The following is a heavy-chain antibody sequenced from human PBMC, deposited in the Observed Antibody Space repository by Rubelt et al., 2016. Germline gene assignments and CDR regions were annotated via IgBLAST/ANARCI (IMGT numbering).Heavy chain of an antibody. CDR3: ARGRRGSSSWLGRDYYGMDV. Sequence: QVQLQQWGAGLLKPSETLSLTCAVYGGSFSGSYWCWIRQPPGKGLEWIGEINHSGSTNYNPSLKSRVTISVDTSKNQFSLKLSSVTAADTAVYYCARGRRGSSSWLGRDYYGMDVWGQGTTVTVSS. CDR1: GGSFSGSY. CDR2: INHSGST. J-gene: IGHJ6*02. V-gene: IGHV4-34*01. D-gene: IGHD6-13*01.